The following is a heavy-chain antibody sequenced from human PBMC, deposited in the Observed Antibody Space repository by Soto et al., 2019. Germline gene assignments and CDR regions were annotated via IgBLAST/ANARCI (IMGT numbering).Heavy chain of an antibody. J-gene: IGHJ4*02. Sequence: QLQLQESGSGLVKPSQALSLTCAVYGDSMSSGGYSWHWFRQPPGKGLEWIGYIYHTGSAYHDPSLRGRVTLSIDTSKNHVSLKLSSLTAAYTAVYYCARGVGTTMAHYFDFWGQGAPVTVSS. CDR3: ARGVGTTMAHYFDF. CDR2: IYHTGSA. CDR1: GDSMSSGGYS. D-gene: IGHD5-18*01. V-gene: IGHV4-30-2*01.